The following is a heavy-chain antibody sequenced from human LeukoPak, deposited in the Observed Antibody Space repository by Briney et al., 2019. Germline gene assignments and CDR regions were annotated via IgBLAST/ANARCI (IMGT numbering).Heavy chain of an antibody. V-gene: IGHV1-8*01. Sequence: ASVKVSCKASGYTITRYNINWVRQATGQGHEWMGWMNPNRGNTGYAQKLQGRVTMSRNTSISTAYMELSSLRSEDTAVYYCARANLDYYGSGYYYMDVWGKGTTVTVSS. D-gene: IGHD3-10*01. J-gene: IGHJ6*03. CDR1: GYTITRYN. CDR3: ARANLDYYGSGYYYMDV. CDR2: MNPNRGNT.